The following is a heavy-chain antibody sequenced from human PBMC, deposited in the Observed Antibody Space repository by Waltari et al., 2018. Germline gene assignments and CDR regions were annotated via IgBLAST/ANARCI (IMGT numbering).Heavy chain of an antibody. Sequence: QVQLVESGGGVVQPGRSLRLSWAASGFTFRSSGMHWVRQAPGKGLEWVAVISYDGSNKYYADSVKGRFTISRDNSKNTLYLQMNSLRAEDTAVYYCANTAGTTVKLDYWGQGTLVTVSS. D-gene: IGHD1-1*01. CDR1: GFTFRSSG. V-gene: IGHV3-30*18. J-gene: IGHJ4*02. CDR2: ISYDGSNK. CDR3: ANTAGTTVKLDY.